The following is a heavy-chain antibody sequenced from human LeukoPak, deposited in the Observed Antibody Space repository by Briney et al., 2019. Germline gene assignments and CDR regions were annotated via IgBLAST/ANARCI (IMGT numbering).Heavy chain of an antibody. D-gene: IGHD5/OR15-5a*01. CDR3: ARGRVDFGY. J-gene: IGHJ4*02. CDR1: GFTFDDYG. CDR2: IKQDGSEK. V-gene: IGHV3-7*01. Sequence: GGSLRLSCEASGFTFDDYGLSWVRQAPGKGLEWVANIKQDGSEKYCVDSVKGRFTISRDNAKNSLYLQMNSLRAEDTAVYYCARGRVDFGYWGQGTLVTVSS.